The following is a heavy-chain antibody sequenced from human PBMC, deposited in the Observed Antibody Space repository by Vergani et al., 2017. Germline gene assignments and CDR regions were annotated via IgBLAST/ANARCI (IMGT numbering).Heavy chain of an antibody. J-gene: IGHJ4*02. D-gene: IGHD1-1*01. CDR2: MYHSGST. CDR1: GGSMSGYY. Sequence: QVRLQESGPGLVKPSETLSLTCSVSGGSMSGYYWSWIRQPPGKELEWIGYMYHSGSTNYNPSLETGVTISGDTSKNQFSLKLNSVTAADTAVYYCARHGYNWDGAQYYFDYWGQGTLVTVSS. V-gene: IGHV4-59*01. CDR3: ARHGYNWDGAQYYFDY.